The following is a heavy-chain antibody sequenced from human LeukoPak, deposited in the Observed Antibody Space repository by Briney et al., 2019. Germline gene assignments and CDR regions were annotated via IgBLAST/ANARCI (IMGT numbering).Heavy chain of an antibody. CDR1: GGSISSGDYY. CDR2: IYYSGST. CDR3: AREPHYYDSSGYSQYYFDY. V-gene: IGHV4-30-4*02. D-gene: IGHD3-22*01. Sequence: SETLPLTCTVSGGSISSGDYYWSWIRQPPGKGLEWIGYIYYSGSTYYNPSLKSRVTISVDTSKNQFSLKLSSVTAADTAVYYCAREPHYYDSSGYSQYYFDYWGQGTLVTVSS. J-gene: IGHJ4*02.